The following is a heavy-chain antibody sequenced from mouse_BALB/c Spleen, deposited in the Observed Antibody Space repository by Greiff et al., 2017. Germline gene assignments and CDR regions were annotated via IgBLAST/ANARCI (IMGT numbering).Heavy chain of an antibody. CDR1: GISFTSLD. CDR2: IWTGRGT. D-gene: IGHD4-1*01. J-gene: IGHJ3*01. V-gene: IGHV2-9-2*01. CDR3: VRDWEGFAY. Sequence: VKPVELGPGLVAPSPSLSITLPVFGISFTSLDISWIRPPTGEGPEWLGVIWTGRGTNYNSAFMSRRSISKDNSKSQVFLKMNSLQTDDTDRYYCVRDWEGFAYWGQGTLVTVSA.